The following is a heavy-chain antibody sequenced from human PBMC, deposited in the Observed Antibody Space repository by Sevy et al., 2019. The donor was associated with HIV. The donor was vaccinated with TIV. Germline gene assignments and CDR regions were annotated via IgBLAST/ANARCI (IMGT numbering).Heavy chain of an antibody. Sequence: SQTLSLTCAISGDSVSRSDAAWNWIRQSPSRGLEWLGRTYYRSKFYNDYASSVQSRLTIYADTSKNQLSLRLNSVTPGDTAVYYCARGGRCSGGTCYHFDHWGQGSLVTVSS. V-gene: IGHV6-1*01. CDR3: ARGGRCSGGTCYHFDH. CDR2: TYYRSKFYN. J-gene: IGHJ4*02. CDR1: GDSVSRSDAA. D-gene: IGHD2-15*01.